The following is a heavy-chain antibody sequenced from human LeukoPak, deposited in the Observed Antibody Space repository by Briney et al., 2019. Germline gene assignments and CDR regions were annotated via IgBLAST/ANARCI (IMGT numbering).Heavy chain of an antibody. D-gene: IGHD3-22*01. CDR1: GGSISSYY. Sequence: PSETLSLTCTVSGGSISSYYWSWIRQPPGKGLEWIGYIYYSGSTNYNPSLKSRVTISVDTSKNQFSLKLSSVTAADTAVYYCARDGFDYYDSRYDYWGQGTLVTVSS. CDR3: ARDGFDYYDSRYDY. CDR2: IYYSGST. J-gene: IGHJ4*02. V-gene: IGHV4-59*12.